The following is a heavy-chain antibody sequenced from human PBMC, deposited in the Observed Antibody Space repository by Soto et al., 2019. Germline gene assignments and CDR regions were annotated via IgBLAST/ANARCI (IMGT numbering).Heavy chain of an antibody. CDR3: ARDPDYGDYDGG. Sequence: QVQLQQWGAGLLKPSETLSLTCAVYGGSFSGYYWSWIRQPPGKGLEWIGEINHSGSTNYNPSLKSRVTISVDTSKNQFSLKLSSVTAADTAVYYCARDPDYGDYDGGWGQGTLVTVSS. CDR1: GGSFSGYY. CDR2: INHSGST. V-gene: IGHV4-34*01. J-gene: IGHJ4*02. D-gene: IGHD4-17*01.